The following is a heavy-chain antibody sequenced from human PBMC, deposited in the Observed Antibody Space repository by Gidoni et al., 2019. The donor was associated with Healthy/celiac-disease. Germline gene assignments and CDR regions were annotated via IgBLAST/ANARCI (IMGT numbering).Heavy chain of an antibody. CDR1: GFIFTSSA. V-gene: IGHV1-58*01. CDR2: VVVGSGNT. CDR3: AADHMDGMDV. J-gene: IGHJ6*02. D-gene: IGHD2-21*01. Sequence: MQLVQSGPEVKKPGTSVPVSCKASGFIFTSSAVQRVRQARGQRLEWIGWVVVGSGNTNYAQNFQERVTITRDMSTSTAYMELSSLRSEDTAVYYCAADHMDGMDVWGQGTTVTVSS.